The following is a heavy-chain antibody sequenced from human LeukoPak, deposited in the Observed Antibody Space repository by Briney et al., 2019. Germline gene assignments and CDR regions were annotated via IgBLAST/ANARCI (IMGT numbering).Heavy chain of an antibody. D-gene: IGHD3-22*01. V-gene: IGHV3-74*01. CDR2: INSDGSST. Sequence: GGSLRLSCAASGFTFSSYWMHWVRQAPGKGLVWVSRINSDGSSTSYADPVKGRFTISRDNAKNTPYLQMNSRSAEDTAVYYCARVDYYDSSGYRYYFDYWGQGTLVTVSS. CDR3: ARVDYYDSSGYRYYFDY. CDR1: GFTFSSYW. J-gene: IGHJ4*02.